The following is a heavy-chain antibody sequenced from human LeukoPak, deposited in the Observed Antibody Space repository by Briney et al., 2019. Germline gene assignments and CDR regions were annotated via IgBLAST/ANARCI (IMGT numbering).Heavy chain of an antibody. CDR2: IWYDGSNK. D-gene: IGHD3-9*01. V-gene: IGHV3-33*01. CDR3: ARDSFYYDILTRYYKLTYYFDY. CDR1: GFTFSSYG. Sequence: HPGGSLRLSCAASGFTFSSYGMHWVRQAPGKGLEWVAVIWYDGSNKYYADSVKGRFTISRDNSKNTLYLQMNSLRAEDTAVYYCARDSFYYDILTRYYKLTYYFDYWGQGTLVTVSS. J-gene: IGHJ4*02.